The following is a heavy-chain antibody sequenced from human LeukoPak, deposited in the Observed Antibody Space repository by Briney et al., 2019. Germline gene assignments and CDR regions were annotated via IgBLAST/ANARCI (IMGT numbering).Heavy chain of an antibody. Sequence: PGGSLRLSCAASGFTFSSYAMSWVRQAPGKGLEWVSAISGSGGSTYYADSVKGRFTISGDNAKNSLYLQMNSLTAEDTAVYYCARAGCSTSCSKNYYYYAMDVWGQGTTVTVSS. CDR3: ARAGCSTSCSKNYYYYAMDV. J-gene: IGHJ6*02. CDR2: ISGSGGST. D-gene: IGHD2-2*01. V-gene: IGHV3-23*01. CDR1: GFTFSSYA.